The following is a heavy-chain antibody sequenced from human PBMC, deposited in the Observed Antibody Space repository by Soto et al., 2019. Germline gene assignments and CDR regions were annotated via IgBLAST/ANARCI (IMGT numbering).Heavy chain of an antibody. J-gene: IGHJ4*02. V-gene: IGHV3-53*01. D-gene: IGHD6-19*01. CDR3: ASGWYSSGWLSTALGY. Sequence: LRLSCAASGFTVSSNYMSWVRQAPGKGLEWVSVIYSGGSTYYADSVKGRFTISRDNSKNTLYLQMNSLRAEDTAVYYCASGWYSSGWLSTALGYWGQGTLVTVSS. CDR2: IYSGGST. CDR1: GFTVSSNY.